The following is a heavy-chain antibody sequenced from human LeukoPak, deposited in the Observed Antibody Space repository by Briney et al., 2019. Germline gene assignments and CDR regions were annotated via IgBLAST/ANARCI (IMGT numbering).Heavy chain of an antibody. V-gene: IGHV3-30*18. CDR3: AKMAQNFDY. J-gene: IGHJ4*02. D-gene: IGHD5-24*01. Sequence: GGSLRLSCAASGFTFSSYGMHWVRQAPAKGLAWVAVISYDGSNKYYADSVKGRFTISRDNSKNTLYLQMNSLRAEDTAVYYCAKMAQNFDYWGQGTLVTVSS. CDR1: GFTFSSYG. CDR2: ISYDGSNK.